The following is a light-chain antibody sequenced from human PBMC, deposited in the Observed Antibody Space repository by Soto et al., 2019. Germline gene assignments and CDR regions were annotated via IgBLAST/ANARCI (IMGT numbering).Light chain of an antibody. CDR3: QEYVYYST. Sequence: DIQMTQSPSTLSASVGDRVTITCRASQSINSWLSWYQQSPGKAPKLLIYYASTLESGVPSRFSGSGSGTEFTLTISSLQPDDFATYYCQEYVYYSTFGGGTKVEIK. J-gene: IGKJ4*01. CDR2: YAS. CDR1: QSINSW. V-gene: IGKV1-5*01.